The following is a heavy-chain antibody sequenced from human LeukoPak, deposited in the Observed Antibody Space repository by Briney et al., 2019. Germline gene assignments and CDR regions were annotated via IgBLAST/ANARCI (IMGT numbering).Heavy chain of an antibody. CDR1: GDSVSSNNGA. Sequence: SQTLSLTCGISGDSVSSNNGAWNWIRQSPSRGLEWLGRTYYRSKWYNDYAVSVKSRITINPDASKNQFSLQLNSVTPEDTAVYYCARAAGTREYFDYWGQGTLVTVSS. J-gene: IGHJ4*02. D-gene: IGHD6-13*01. CDR2: TYYRSKWYN. CDR3: ARAAGTREYFDY. V-gene: IGHV6-1*01.